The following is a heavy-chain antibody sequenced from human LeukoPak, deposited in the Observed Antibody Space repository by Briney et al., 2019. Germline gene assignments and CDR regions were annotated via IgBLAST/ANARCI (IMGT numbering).Heavy chain of an antibody. CDR2: IGGSGANT. CDR3: AKYSDSTGAHYFDY. D-gene: IGHD2/OR15-2a*01. J-gene: IGHJ4*02. V-gene: IGHV3-23*01. Sequence: GGSLRLSCAASGFTFSSYAMTWVRQAPGKGLEWVSTIGGSGANTYYADSVKGRFTISRDNSKNTLSLQMNSLRVEDTALYYCAKYSDSTGAHYFDYWGQGTLVIVSS. CDR1: GFTFSSYA.